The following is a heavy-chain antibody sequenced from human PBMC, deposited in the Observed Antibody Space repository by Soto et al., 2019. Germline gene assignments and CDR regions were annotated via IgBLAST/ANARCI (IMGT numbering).Heavy chain of an antibody. CDR3: ARAKDVGFTQYYTL. CDR1: GCSITSYH. Sequence: ETLSLTCIVSGCSITSYHWSWIRQFPGKGLEWIAYTPYTGNTNYNPSLQSRVAISMDTSKNQLSLKLPSMTAAVTAVYYCARAKDVGFTQYYTLSGQRTMVTVSS. CDR2: TPYTGNT. J-gene: IGHJ3*01. V-gene: IGHV4-59*01. D-gene: IGHD2-15*01.